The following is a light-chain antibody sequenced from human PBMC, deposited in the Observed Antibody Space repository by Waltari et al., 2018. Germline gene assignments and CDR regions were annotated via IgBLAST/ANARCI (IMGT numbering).Light chain of an antibody. J-gene: IGKJ2*02. CDR3: QQSDNFPRT. V-gene: IGKV1-33*01. CDR1: QDINTY. Sequence: DIQMTQSPSPLSASVGDKVNITCQASQDINTYLTWYQQKPGKAPKLLIHDASKLETGVPSRFSGSGSGTDFTFTISSLQPEDIATYYCQQSDNFPRTFGQGTKVEI. CDR2: DAS.